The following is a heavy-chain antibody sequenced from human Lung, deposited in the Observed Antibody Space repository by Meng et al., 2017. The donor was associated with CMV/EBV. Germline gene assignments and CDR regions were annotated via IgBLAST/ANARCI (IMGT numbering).Heavy chain of an antibody. CDR3: ARDLQTFCGSPGCYDGFPH. J-gene: IGHJ4*02. CDR1: GFTFMPYN. D-gene: IGHD2-2*01. V-gene: IGHV3-21*01. Sequence: GGSLRLXXAASGFTFMPYNMSWVRQAPGKGLEWVSSISGSGQDTYYADSLRGRFTVSRDNRRKALYLQMDALRVEDTAVYYCARDLQTFCGSPGCYDGFPHWGQGTXVTVSS. CDR2: ISGSGQDT.